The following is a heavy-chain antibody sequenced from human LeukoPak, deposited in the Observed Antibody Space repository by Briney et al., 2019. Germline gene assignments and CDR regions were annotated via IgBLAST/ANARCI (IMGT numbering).Heavy chain of an antibody. CDR1: GSTFGDYA. V-gene: IGHV3-49*03. CDR2: IRSKAYGGTT. Sequence: GGSLRLSCTASGSTFGDYAMSWFRQAPGKGLEWVGFIRSKAYGGTTEYAASVKGRFTISRDDSKSIAYLQMNSLKTEDTAVYYCTPYYDSSGYHDAFDIWGQGTMVTVSS. J-gene: IGHJ3*02. CDR3: TPYYDSSGYHDAFDI. D-gene: IGHD3-22*01.